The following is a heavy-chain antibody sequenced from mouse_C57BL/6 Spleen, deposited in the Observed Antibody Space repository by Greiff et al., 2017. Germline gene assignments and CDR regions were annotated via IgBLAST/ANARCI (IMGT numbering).Heavy chain of an antibody. CDR3: ARDKGTGDGSRGYYVDD. CDR2: ISDGGSYT. D-gene: IGHD1-1*01. Sequence: EVQVVESGGGLVKPGGSLKLSCAASGFTFSSYAMSWVRQTPEKRLEWVATISDGGSYTYYPDNVKGRFTISRDNATNNLYLQMSHLKSEDTAMYYCARDKGTGDGSRGYYVDDWGQGTTLTVSS. CDR1: GFTFSSYA. J-gene: IGHJ2*01. V-gene: IGHV5-4*01.